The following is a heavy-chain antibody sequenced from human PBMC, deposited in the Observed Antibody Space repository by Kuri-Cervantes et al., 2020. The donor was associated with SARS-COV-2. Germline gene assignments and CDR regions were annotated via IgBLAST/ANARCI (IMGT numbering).Heavy chain of an antibody. J-gene: IGHJ4*02. CDR3: ARGDGRWLATKQDY. V-gene: IGHV3-30*04. CDR2: ISYDGSNK. CDR1: GFTFSSYA. Sequence: GGSLRLSCAASGFTFSSYAMHWVRQAPGKGLEWVAVISYDGSNKYYADSVKGRFTISRDNSEHTLYLQMNSLRAEDTAVYYCARGDGRWLATKQDYWGQGTLVTVSS. D-gene: IGHD6-19*01.